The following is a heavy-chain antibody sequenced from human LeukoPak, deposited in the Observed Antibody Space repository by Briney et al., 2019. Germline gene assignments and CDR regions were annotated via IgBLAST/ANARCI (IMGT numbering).Heavy chain of an antibody. V-gene: IGHV1-69*05. CDR2: IIPIFGTA. Sequence: ASVKVSCKASGGTFSSYAISWVRQALGQGLEWMGGIIPIFGTANYAQKFQGRVTITTDESTSTAYMELSSLRSEDTAVYYCAIWSSGYYYYYMDVWGKGTTVTVSS. CDR1: GGTFSSYA. D-gene: IGHD3-3*01. CDR3: AIWSSGYYYYYMDV. J-gene: IGHJ6*03.